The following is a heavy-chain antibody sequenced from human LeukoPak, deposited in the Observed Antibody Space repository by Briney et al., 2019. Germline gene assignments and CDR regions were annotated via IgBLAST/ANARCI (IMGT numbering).Heavy chain of an antibody. Sequence: PGGSLRLSCAASGFTFSSYGMHWVRQAPGKGLEWVAVISYDGSNKYYADSVKGRFTISRDNSKNTLYLQMNSLRAEDTAVYYCARDLWGYGDYEVDYWGQGTLVTVSS. CDR2: ISYDGSNK. D-gene: IGHD4-17*01. CDR3: ARDLWGYGDYEVDY. J-gene: IGHJ4*02. V-gene: IGHV3-30*19. CDR1: GFTFSSYG.